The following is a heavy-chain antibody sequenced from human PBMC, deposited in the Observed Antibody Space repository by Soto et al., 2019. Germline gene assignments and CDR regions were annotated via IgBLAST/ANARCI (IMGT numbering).Heavy chain of an antibody. CDR3: ARALTTVTTRDYYYYYMDV. CDR1: GYTFTSYD. J-gene: IGHJ6*03. Sequence: QVQLVQSGAEVKKPGASVKVSCKASGYTFTSYDINWVRQATGRGREWMGWMNHNSGNTGYAQKCQGRVTMTRNTSISTAYMELSRLRSEDTDVYYCARALTTVTTRDYYYYYMDVWGKGTTVTVSS. D-gene: IGHD4-17*01. V-gene: IGHV1-8*01. CDR2: MNHNSGNT.